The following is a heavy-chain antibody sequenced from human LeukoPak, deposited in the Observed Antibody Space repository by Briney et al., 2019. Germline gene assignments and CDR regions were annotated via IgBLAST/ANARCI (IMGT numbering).Heavy chain of an antibody. CDR1: GGSISSGSYY. Sequence: SETLSLTCTVSGGSISSGSYYWSWIRQPAGKGLEWIGRIYTSGSTNYNPSLKSRVTISVDTSKNQFSLKLSSVTAADTAVYYCARATVIRVDYGGQGTLVTVSS. CDR2: IYTSGST. J-gene: IGHJ4*02. CDR3: ARATVIRVDY. V-gene: IGHV4-61*02. D-gene: IGHD4-11*01.